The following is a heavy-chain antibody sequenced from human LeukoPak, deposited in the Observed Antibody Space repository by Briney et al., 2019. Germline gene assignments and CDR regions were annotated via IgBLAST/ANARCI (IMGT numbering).Heavy chain of an antibody. D-gene: IGHD1-7*01. V-gene: IGHV4-59*01. CDR2: IYYSGST. Sequence: SETLSLTCTVSGGSISSYYWSWIRQPPGKGQEWIGYIYYSGSTNYNPSLKSRVTISADTSTNQFSLKLSSVSAADTAVYYCARGGLELRSLDYWGQGTLVTVSS. J-gene: IGHJ4*02. CDR3: ARGGLELRSLDY. CDR1: GGSISSYY.